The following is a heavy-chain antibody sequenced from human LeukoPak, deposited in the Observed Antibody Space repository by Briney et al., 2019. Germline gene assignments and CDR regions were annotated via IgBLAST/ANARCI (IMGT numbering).Heavy chain of an antibody. V-gene: IGHV4-34*01. CDR2: INHSGST. D-gene: IGHD6-13*01. Sequence: SETLSLTCAVYGGSFSGYCWSWIRQPPGKGLEWIGEINHSGSTNYHPSLKSRVTISVDTSKNQFSLKLSSVTAADTAVYYCARGRGYSSSWSLARWFDPWGQGTLVTVSS. J-gene: IGHJ5*02. CDR1: GGSFSGYC. CDR3: ARGRGYSSSWSLARWFDP.